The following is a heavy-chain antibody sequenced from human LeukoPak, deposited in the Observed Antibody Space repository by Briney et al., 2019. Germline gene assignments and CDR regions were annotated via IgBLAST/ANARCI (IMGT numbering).Heavy chain of an antibody. CDR2: ISYDGSNK. D-gene: IGHD3-10*01. V-gene: IGHV3-30-3*01. Sequence: GRSLRLSCAASGFTFSSYAMHWVRQAPGKGLEWVAVISYDGSNKYYADSVKGRFTISRDNSKNTLYLQMNSLRAEDTVVYYCARGSSMGRNWFDPWGQGTLVTVSS. CDR1: GFTFSSYA. J-gene: IGHJ5*02. CDR3: ARGSSMGRNWFDP.